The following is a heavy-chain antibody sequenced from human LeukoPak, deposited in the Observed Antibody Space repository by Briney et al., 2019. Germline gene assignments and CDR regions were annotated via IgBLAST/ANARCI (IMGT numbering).Heavy chain of an antibody. D-gene: IGHD3-3*01. J-gene: IGHJ4*02. CDR1: GYSFTSYW. CDR2: IYPGDSNT. CDR3: ARQYDYDFWSGYFNYFDY. Sequence: GESLNISCKGFGYSFTSYWIGWVRQMPGKGLEWMGIIYPGDSNTRYSPSFQGQVTISADKSISTAYLQWSSLKASDTAMYYCARQYDYDFWSGYFNYFDYWGQGTLVTVSS. V-gene: IGHV5-51*01.